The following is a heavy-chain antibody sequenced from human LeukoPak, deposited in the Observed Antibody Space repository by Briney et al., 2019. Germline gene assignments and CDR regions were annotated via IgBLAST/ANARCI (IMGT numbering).Heavy chain of an antibody. Sequence: GGSLRLSCAASGFTFSSYWMYWVRQAPGRGLVRVSRIKTDGSSTSYADSVKGRFTISRDNAKNTLYLQMNSLRAEDTAVYYCTTLYGGSLDYWGQGTLVTVSS. CDR2: IKTDGSST. D-gene: IGHD5-12*01. CDR3: TTLYGGSLDY. J-gene: IGHJ4*02. CDR1: GFTFSSYW. V-gene: IGHV3-74*01.